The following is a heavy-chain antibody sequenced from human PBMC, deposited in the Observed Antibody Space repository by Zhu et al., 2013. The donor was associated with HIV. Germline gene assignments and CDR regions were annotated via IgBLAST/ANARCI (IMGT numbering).Heavy chain of an antibody. Sequence: QVQLQESGPGLVKPSQTLSLTCTVSGAPTSSGNYYWSWIRQPPGKGLEWIGYIYYSDSTHYNPSLRSRVTISMDASRNQFSLNLTSVTAADTAVYYCARLSLTFYFAYWGQGTLVTVSS. CDR2: IYYSDST. J-gene: IGHJ4*02. CDR1: GAPTSSGNYY. V-gene: IGHV4-30-4*01. D-gene: IGHD2-8*01. CDR3: ARLSLTFYFAY.